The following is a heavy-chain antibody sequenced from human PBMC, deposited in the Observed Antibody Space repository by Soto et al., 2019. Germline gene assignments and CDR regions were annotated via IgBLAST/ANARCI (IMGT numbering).Heavy chain of an antibody. D-gene: IGHD4-17*01. J-gene: IGHJ6*02. CDR3: SRTTAPTCMAV. CDR2: IGSGGDT. Sequence: EVQLVESGGGLVQPGGSLRLSCAASGFTLSSYDIHWVRQATGEGLAWVSGIGSGGDTHYEDSLKGRLITSREDSTNDLYLQINNRRVGDTAVYYYSRTTAPTCMAVWGQGATVTVSS. CDR1: GFTLSSYD. V-gene: IGHV3-13*01.